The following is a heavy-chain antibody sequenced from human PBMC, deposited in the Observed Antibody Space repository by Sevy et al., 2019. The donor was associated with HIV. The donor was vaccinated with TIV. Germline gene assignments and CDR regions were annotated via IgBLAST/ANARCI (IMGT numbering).Heavy chain of an antibody. J-gene: IGHJ6*03. Sequence: SETLSLTCAVYGGSFSGYYWSWIRQPPGKGLEWIGEINHSGSTNYNPSLKSRVTISVDTSKNQFSLKLSSVTAADTAVYYCARVGWELLAYYYYYMDVWGKGTTVTVSS. CDR1: GGSFSGYY. CDR3: ARVGWELLAYYYYYMDV. V-gene: IGHV4-34*01. CDR2: INHSGST. D-gene: IGHD1-26*01.